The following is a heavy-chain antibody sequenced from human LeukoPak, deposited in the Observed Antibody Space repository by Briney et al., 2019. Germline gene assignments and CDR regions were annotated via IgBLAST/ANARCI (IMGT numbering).Heavy chain of an antibody. V-gene: IGHV4-39*07. Sequence: SETLSLTCTVSGGSISSSNFYWGWIRQPPGKGLEWIRSIYYSGSTYYNPSLKSRVTISVDTSKNQFSLKLSSVTAADTAVYYCARGRGYYGSGNYRHYYYNYMDVWGKGTTVTISS. J-gene: IGHJ6*03. CDR3: ARGRGYYGSGNYRHYYYNYMDV. CDR2: IYYSGST. CDR1: GGSISSSNFY. D-gene: IGHD3-10*01.